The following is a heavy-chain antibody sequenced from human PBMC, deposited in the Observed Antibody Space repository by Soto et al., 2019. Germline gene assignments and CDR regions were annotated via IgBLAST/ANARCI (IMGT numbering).Heavy chain of an antibody. CDR2: VSGRSGNP. J-gene: IGHJ6*02. CDR3: ARGDVGCAYFYPLGDGMDV. D-gene: IGHD3-10*01. CDR1: GYSFANQA. Sequence: QVQLVQSGTEVKKPGASVKVSCKTSGYSFANQAINWVRQAPGQGLEWLGWVSGRSGNPTYAETVRGRVTMTTDTSTGTAALELRALTNEDTAGYYCARGDVGCAYFYPLGDGMDVWGQGTTGSVSS. V-gene: IGHV1-18*01.